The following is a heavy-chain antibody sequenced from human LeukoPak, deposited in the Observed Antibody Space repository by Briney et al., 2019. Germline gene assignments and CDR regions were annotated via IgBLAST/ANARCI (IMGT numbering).Heavy chain of an antibody. CDR3: ARGRGGDGYNWHCYFDY. CDR2: ISYDGSNK. V-gene: IGHV3-30-3*01. CDR1: GFTFSSYA. J-gene: IGHJ4*02. Sequence: PGGSLRLSCAASGFTFSSYAMHWVRQAPGKGLEWVAVISYDGSNKYYADSVKGRFTISRDNSKNTLYLQMNSLRSEDTAVYYCARGRGGDGYNWHCYFDYWGQGTLVTVSS. D-gene: IGHD5-24*01.